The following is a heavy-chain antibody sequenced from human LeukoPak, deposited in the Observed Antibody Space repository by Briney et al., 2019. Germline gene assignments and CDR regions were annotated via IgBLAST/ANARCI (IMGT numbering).Heavy chain of an antibody. CDR2: ISGSGGST. J-gene: IGHJ4*02. V-gene: IGHV3-23*01. CDR3: ANDPVYYDILTGYYKDY. Sequence: GGSLRLSCAASGFTFSSYSMNWVRQAPGKGLEWVSAISGSGGSTYYADSVKGRFTISRDNSKNTLYLQMNSLRAEDTAVYYCANDPVYYDILTGYYKDYWGQGTLVTVSS. D-gene: IGHD3-9*01. CDR1: GFTFSSYS.